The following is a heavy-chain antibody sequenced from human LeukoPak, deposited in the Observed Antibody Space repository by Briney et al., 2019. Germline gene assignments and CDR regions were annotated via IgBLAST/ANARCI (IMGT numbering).Heavy chain of an antibody. J-gene: IGHJ4*02. Sequence: MPSETLSLTCTVSGGSISSYYWGWIRQPPGKGLEWIGSIYYSGSTYYNPSLKSRVTISVDTSKNQFSLKLSSVTAADTAVYYCARVLRGSGSYYNGNYFDYWGQGTLVTVSS. CDR1: GGSISSYY. CDR2: IYYSGST. CDR3: ARVLRGSGSYYNGNYFDY. D-gene: IGHD3-10*01. V-gene: IGHV4-39*07.